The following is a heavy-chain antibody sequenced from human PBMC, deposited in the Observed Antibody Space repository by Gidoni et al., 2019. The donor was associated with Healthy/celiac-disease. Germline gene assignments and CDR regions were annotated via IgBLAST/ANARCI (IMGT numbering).Heavy chain of an antibody. D-gene: IGHD3-10*01. CDR2: VSGNGGST. Sequence: EMQPLASAGGLVQLGGSLSLSCAAPGFPFSRYAMSWVRQAPRKGVEWVSGVSGNGGSTYYAGSVEGRFTISRDDSKNTLYLQMHSLRAEDTSVYYCASDYAGSGTYRPFDCWGQGTLVTVSS. CDR3: ASDYAGSGTYRPFDC. J-gene: IGHJ4*02. V-gene: IGHV3-23*01. CDR1: GFPFSRYA.